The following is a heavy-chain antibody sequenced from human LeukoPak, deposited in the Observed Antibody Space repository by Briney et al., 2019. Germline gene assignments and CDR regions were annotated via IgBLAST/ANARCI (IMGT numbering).Heavy chain of an antibody. J-gene: IGHJ4*02. Sequence: VASVNVSCKASGYTFSNYAISWVRQAPGQGLEWMGWISAYNGNTNYAQKLQGRVTMTTDTSTSTAYMELRSLRSDDTAVYYCARDGRRYCSSTSCSLFDYWGQGTLVTVSS. V-gene: IGHV1-18*01. D-gene: IGHD2-2*01. CDR3: ARDGRRYCSSTSCSLFDY. CDR1: GYTFSNYA. CDR2: ISAYNGNT.